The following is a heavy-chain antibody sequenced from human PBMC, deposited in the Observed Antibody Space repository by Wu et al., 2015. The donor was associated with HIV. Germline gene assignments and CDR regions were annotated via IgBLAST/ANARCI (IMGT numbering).Heavy chain of an antibody. CDR1: GYTFTDHY. CDR3: ARRSDGGDPRWDVWFDP. CDR2: IRPDSGAT. Sequence: QLVQSGAEVTKPGASVSVSCQTSGYTFTDHYIHWVRQAPGQGLEWMGWIRPDSGATHYAEKFQDRVTLTRDASINTAYMQLNRLRSDDTAVYYCARRSDGGDPRWDVWFDPWGQGTLVTVSS. V-gene: IGHV1-2*02. D-gene: IGHD2-21*02. J-gene: IGHJ5*02.